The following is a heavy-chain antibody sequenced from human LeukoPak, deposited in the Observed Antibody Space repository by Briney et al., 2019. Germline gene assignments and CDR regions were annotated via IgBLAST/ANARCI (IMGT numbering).Heavy chain of an antibody. D-gene: IGHD3-3*01. V-gene: IGHV1-24*01. Sequence: ASVKVSCKVSGYTLTELSMHWVRQAPGKGLEWMGGFDPEDGETIYAQKFQGRVTMTEDTSTDTAYMELSSLRSEDTAVYYCAALPPFLAFGVVPYFDYWGQGTLVTVSS. CDR3: AALPPFLAFGVVPYFDY. CDR2: FDPEDGET. CDR1: GYTLTELS. J-gene: IGHJ4*02.